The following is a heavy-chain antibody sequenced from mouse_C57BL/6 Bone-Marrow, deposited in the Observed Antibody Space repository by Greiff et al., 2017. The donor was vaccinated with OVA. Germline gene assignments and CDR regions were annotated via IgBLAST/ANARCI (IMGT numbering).Heavy chain of an antibody. CDR3: ASELGHYAMDY. Sequence: VQLQQSGPELVKPGASVKISCKASGYSFTGYYMNWVKQSPEKSLEWIGEINPSTGGTTYNQKFKAKATLTVDKSSSTAYMQLKSLTSEDSAVYYCASELGHYAMDYWGQGTSVTVSS. CDR1: GYSFTGYY. D-gene: IGHD4-1*01. V-gene: IGHV1-42*01. J-gene: IGHJ4*01. CDR2: INPSTGGT.